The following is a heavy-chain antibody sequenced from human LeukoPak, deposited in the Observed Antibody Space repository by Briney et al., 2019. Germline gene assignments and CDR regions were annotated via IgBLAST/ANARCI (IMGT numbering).Heavy chain of an antibody. V-gene: IGHV3-23*01. Sequence: GSLLLSCAASGFTFSSYAMSWVRQAPGKGLEGVCAISGSGGSTYYADSVKGRFTISRDNSKNTLYLQMNSLRAEDTAVYYCAKDDDSSGYSVYWGQGTLVTVSS. J-gene: IGHJ4*02. CDR2: ISGSGGST. D-gene: IGHD3-22*01. CDR3: AKDDDSSGYSVY. CDR1: GFTFSSYA.